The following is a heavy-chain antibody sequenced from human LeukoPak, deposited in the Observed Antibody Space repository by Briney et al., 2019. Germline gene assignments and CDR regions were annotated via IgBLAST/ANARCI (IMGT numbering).Heavy chain of an antibody. V-gene: IGHV3-30-3*01. Sequence: PGRSLRLSCAASGFTFSSYAMHWVRQAPGKGLEWVAVISYDGSNKYYADSVKGRFTISRDNSKNTLYLQMNSLRAEDTAVYYCARPLAVRGELSRPPTYWGQGTLVTVSS. CDR3: ARPLAVRGELSRPPTY. D-gene: IGHD3-10*01. J-gene: IGHJ4*02. CDR1: GFTFSSYA. CDR2: ISYDGSNK.